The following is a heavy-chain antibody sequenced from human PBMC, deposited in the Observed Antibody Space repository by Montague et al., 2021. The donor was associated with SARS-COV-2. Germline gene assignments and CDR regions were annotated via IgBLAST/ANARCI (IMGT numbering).Heavy chain of an antibody. CDR2: VYESGRT. CDR1: SGSITSSIDY. V-gene: IGHV4-39*01. D-gene: IGHD1-1*01. J-gene: IGHJ4*02. Sequence: SETLSLTCTVSSGSITSSIDYWGWIRQPPGKGLEWIGSVYESGRTYYNPSLKSRATISVDTSQNRFSMKLRSVTAADTAVYYCGRFRGVSWGADGTGPSDYWGQGTLVTVSS. CDR3: GRFRGVSWGADGTGPSDY.